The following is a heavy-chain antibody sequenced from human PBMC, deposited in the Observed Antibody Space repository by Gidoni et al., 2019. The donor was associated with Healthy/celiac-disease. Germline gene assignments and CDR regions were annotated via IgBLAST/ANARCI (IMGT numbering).Heavy chain of an antibody. D-gene: IGHD3-22*01. V-gene: IGHV3-30*18. J-gene: IGHJ4*02. CDR3: AKDHSYYDSSGQDY. Sequence: QVQLVESGGGVVQPGRSLRLSCAASGFTFSSYGMHWVRQAPGKGLEWVAVISYDGSNKYYADSVKGRFTISRDNSKNTLYLQMNSLRAEDTAVYYCAKDHSYYDSSGQDYWGQGTLVTVSS. CDR1: GFTFSSYG. CDR2: ISYDGSNK.